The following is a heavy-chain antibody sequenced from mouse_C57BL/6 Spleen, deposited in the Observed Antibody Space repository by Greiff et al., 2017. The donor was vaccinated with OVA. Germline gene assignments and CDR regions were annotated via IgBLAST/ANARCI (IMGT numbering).Heavy chain of an antibody. CDR1: GYTFTSYW. CDR3: ARSNYGTNLCY. Sequence: QVQLQQPGAELVMPGASVKLSCKASGYTFTSYWMHWVKQRPGQGLEWIGKIDPSDSYTKSNQKFKGKSTLTVDKSSSTAYMQLSSLTSEDSAVYYCARSNYGTNLCYWGQGTTLTVSS. D-gene: IGHD2-1*01. CDR2: IDPSDSYT. V-gene: IGHV1-69*01. J-gene: IGHJ2*01.